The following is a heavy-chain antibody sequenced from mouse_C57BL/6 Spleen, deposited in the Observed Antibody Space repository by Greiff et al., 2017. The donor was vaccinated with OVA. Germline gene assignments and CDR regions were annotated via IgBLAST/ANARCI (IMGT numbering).Heavy chain of an antibody. CDR3: ARHEEVITTVVERYFDV. D-gene: IGHD1-1*01. Sequence: VQLQQSGAELVKPGASVKLSCKASGYTFTQYTIHWVKQRSGQGLEWIGWFYPGSGSIKYNEKFKDKATLTADKSSSTVYMELSRLTSEDSAVYFCARHEEVITTVVERYFDVWGTGTTVTVSS. V-gene: IGHV1-62-2*01. CDR2: FYPGSGSI. CDR1: GYTFTQYT. J-gene: IGHJ1*03.